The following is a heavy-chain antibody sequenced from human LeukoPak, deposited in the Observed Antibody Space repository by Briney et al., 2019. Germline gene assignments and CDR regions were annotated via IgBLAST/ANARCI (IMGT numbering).Heavy chain of an antibody. D-gene: IGHD1/OR15-1a*01. CDR1: GFTFSDYY. CDR3: AKGGNNGGTFDY. V-gene: IGHV3-11*01. CDR2: ISSSGSTI. Sequence: GGSLRLSCAASGFTFSDYYMSWIRQAPGKGLEWVSYISSSGSTIYYADSVKGRFTISRDNSKNTLDLQMNSLRAEDTAVYYCAKGGNNGGTFDYWGQGTLVTVSS. J-gene: IGHJ4*02.